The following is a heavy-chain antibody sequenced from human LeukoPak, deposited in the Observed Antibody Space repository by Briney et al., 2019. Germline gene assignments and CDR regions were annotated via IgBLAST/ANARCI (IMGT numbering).Heavy chain of an antibody. CDR3: AKGSYYDSSGYTPIDY. V-gene: IGHV3-23*01. Sequence: GGSLRLSCAASGFTFSSYAMSWVRQAPGKGLEWVSAISGSGGSTYYADSVKSRLTISRDNSKNTLYLQMNSLRAEDTAVYYCAKGSYYDSSGYTPIDYWGQGTLVTVSS. CDR1: GFTFSSYA. J-gene: IGHJ4*02. CDR2: ISGSGGST. D-gene: IGHD3-22*01.